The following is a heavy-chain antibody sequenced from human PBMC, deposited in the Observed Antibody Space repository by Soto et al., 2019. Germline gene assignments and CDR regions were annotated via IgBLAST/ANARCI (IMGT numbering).Heavy chain of an antibody. CDR2: VKEDGSEK. CDR3: ARYLTPYAFDI. D-gene: IGHD7-27*01. CDR1: GFAFSRFW. J-gene: IGHJ3*02. Sequence: GGSLRLSCAASGFAFSRFWMSWVRQAPGKGLEWVANVKEDGSEKYYVDSVKGRFTISRDNAKNSLYLQMNSLRAEDTAVYYCARYLTPYAFDIWGQGTMVTVSS. V-gene: IGHV3-7*01.